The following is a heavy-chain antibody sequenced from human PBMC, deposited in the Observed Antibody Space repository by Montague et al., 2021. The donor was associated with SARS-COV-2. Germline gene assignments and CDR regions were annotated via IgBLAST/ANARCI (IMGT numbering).Heavy chain of an antibody. CDR3: ARAYYDSSGYYGYFDY. V-gene: IGHV4-59*13. Sequence: SETLSLTCTVSGGSISSYYWSWIRQPPGKGLEWIGYIYYSGSTNYNPSLKSRVTISVDTSKNQFSLKLSSVTAADTAVYYCARAYYDSSGYYGYFDYWGQGTLVTVSP. CDR1: GGSISSYY. CDR2: IYYSGST. D-gene: IGHD3-22*01. J-gene: IGHJ4*02.